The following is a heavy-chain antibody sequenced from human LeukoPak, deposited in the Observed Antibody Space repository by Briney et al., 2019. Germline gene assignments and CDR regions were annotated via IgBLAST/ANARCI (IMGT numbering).Heavy chain of an antibody. CDR1: GYTFTGYY. Sequence: ASVKVSCKASGYTFTGYYMHWVRQAPGQGLEWMGWINPNSGGTNYAQKFQGWVTMTSDTSISTAYMELSRLRSDDTAVYYCARDRGSYGHPFDYWGQGTLVTVSS. D-gene: IGHD3-10*01. V-gene: IGHV1-2*04. CDR3: ARDRGSYGHPFDY. J-gene: IGHJ4*02. CDR2: INPNSGGT.